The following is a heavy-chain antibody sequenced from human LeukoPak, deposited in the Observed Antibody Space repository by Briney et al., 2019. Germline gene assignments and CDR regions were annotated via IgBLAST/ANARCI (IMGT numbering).Heavy chain of an antibody. J-gene: IGHJ4*01. D-gene: IGHD5-18*01. CDR3: ARGDARGYSYGHFHFDH. CDR1: GDSISSDDHY. Sequence: PSQTLSLTCTVSGDSISSDDHYWSWIRQPAGKGLEWIGRFSASGNSNYNPSLKSRVTVSADTSKNQFSLKLSSVTAADTAVYYCARGDARGYSYGHFHFDHWGHGTLVTVSS. CDR2: FSASGNS. V-gene: IGHV4-61*02.